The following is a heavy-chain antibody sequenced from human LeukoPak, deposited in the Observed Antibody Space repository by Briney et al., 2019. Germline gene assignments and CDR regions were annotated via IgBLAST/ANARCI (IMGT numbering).Heavy chain of an antibody. CDR2: IDGGGSST. Sequence: GGSLRLSCGASGFTFSYHWMHWVRQVPGKGLVWVSRIDGGGSSTSYADSVKGRFTISRDNSKNTLYLQMNSLRAEDTAVYYCARNDYGDYYFDYWGQGTLVTVSS. J-gene: IGHJ4*02. D-gene: IGHD4-17*01. CDR1: GFTFSYHW. V-gene: IGHV3-74*01. CDR3: ARNDYGDYYFDY.